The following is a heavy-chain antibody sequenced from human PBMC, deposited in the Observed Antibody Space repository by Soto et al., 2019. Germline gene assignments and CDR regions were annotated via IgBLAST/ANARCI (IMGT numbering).Heavy chain of an antibody. V-gene: IGHV4-30-2*01. CDR1: GGSISSGGYS. CDR3: ARDFGGGAHFDS. Sequence: SETLSLTCAVSGGSISSGGYSWSWIRQPPGKGLEWIGYIYHSGSTYYNPSLKSRVTISLDTSQNQFSLKLTSVTVADTAVYYCARDFGGGAHFDSWGQGTLVTVSS. J-gene: IGHJ4*02. D-gene: IGHD3-16*01. CDR2: IYHSGST.